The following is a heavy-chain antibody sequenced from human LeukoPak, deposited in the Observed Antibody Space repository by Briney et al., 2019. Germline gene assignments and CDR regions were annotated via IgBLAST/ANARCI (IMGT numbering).Heavy chain of an antibody. CDR2: ISGSGGST. Sequence: GGSLRLSCAASGFTFSSYAMSWVRQAPGKGLEWVSAISGSGGSTYYADSVKGRFAISRDNSKNTLSLQMNSLRAEDTAVYYCAKDGYCSSTNCYPAPYWGQGTLVTVSS. V-gene: IGHV3-23*01. CDR3: AKDGYCSSTNCYPAPY. CDR1: GFTFSSYA. D-gene: IGHD2-2*01. J-gene: IGHJ4*02.